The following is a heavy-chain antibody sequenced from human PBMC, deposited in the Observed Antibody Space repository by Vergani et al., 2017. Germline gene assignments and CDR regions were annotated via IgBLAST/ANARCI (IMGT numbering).Heavy chain of an antibody. Sequence: QVQLVESGGGVVQPGRSLRLSCTSSGFTFSTYAMHWVRQAPGKGLEWVAIIYYDGSNKYYADSVKGRFTISRDNSKNTLYLQMNSLRAEDTAVYYCAKDGYDILTGPYGMDVWGQGTTVTVSS. CDR2: IYYDGSNK. CDR3: AKDGYDILTGPYGMDV. J-gene: IGHJ6*02. V-gene: IGHV3-30*18. D-gene: IGHD3-9*01. CDR1: GFTFSTYA.